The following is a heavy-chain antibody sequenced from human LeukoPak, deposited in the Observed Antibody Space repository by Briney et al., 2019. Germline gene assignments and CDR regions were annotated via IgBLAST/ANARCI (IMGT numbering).Heavy chain of an antibody. CDR3: ARQRRGDSGYDYGGLGY. J-gene: IGHJ4*02. CDR1: GYSFTSYW. Sequence: GESLKITCKGSGYSFTSYWIGWARQMPGKGLEWMGIIYPGDSDTRYSPSFQGQVTISADKSISTAPLQWRSLKASDTAMYYCARQRRGDSGYDYGGLGYWGQGTLVTVSS. V-gene: IGHV5-51*01. CDR2: IYPGDSDT. D-gene: IGHD5-12*01.